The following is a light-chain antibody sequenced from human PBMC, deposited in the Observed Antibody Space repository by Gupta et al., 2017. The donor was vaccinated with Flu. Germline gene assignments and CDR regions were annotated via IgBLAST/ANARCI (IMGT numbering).Light chain of an antibody. Sequence: PASLSLSAGESATLTCRASQNVGRQLAWYQQKPVRAPRLLISDASNRATDIPARFSGSGSGTEFTLTISSLDAEDFAVYVCHQRSEWPPTFGGGTKLEI. CDR1: QNVGRQ. J-gene: IGKJ4*01. V-gene: IGKV3-11*01. CDR2: DAS. CDR3: HQRSEWPPT.